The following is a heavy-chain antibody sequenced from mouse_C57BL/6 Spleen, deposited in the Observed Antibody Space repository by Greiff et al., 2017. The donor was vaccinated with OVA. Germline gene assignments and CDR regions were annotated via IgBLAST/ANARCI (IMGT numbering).Heavy chain of an antibody. CDR1: GYTFTSYW. CDR3: AYCNNAAFFDV. D-gene: IGHD2-5*01. CDR2: IYPGSGST. V-gene: IGHV1-55*01. J-gene: IGHJ1*03. Sequence: VQLQESGAELVQPGASVKMSCKASGYTFTSYWITWVKQRPGKGLEWIGDIYPGSGSTIYNEKFKSKATLTVDTSSSTAYMQLRSLTSEDSAVYYCAYCNNAAFFDVWGKGTPVTVSS.